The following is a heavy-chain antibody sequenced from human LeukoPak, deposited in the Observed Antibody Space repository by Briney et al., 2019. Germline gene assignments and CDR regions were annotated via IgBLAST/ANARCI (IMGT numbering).Heavy chain of an antibody. D-gene: IGHD5-24*01. CDR3: ASLDGYNLDY. J-gene: IGHJ4*02. V-gene: IGHV1-69*04. CDR2: IIPILGIA. Sequence: ASVKVSCKACGGTFSSYAISWVRQAPGQGLEWMGRIIPILGIANYAQKFQGRVTITADKSTSTAYMELSSLRSEDTAVYYCASLDGYNLDYWGQGTLVTVSS. CDR1: GGTFSSYA.